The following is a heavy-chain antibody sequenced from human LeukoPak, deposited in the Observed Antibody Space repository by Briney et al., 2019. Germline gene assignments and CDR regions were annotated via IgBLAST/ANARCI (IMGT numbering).Heavy chain of an antibody. Sequence: SVKVSCKASGGTCSSYAISWVRQAPGQGLEWMGGIIPIFGTANYAQKFQGRVTITTDESTSTAYMELSSLRSEDTAVYYCARAGAYYYGSGSYPNYYYYYYMDVWGKGTTVTVSS. CDR1: GGTCSSYA. CDR2: IIPIFGTA. CDR3: ARAGAYYYGSGSYPNYYYYYYMDV. D-gene: IGHD3-10*01. V-gene: IGHV1-69*05. J-gene: IGHJ6*03.